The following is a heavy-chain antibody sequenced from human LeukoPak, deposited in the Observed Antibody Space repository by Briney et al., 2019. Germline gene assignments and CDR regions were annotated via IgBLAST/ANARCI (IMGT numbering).Heavy chain of an antibody. CDR1: GFTFSSYS. D-gene: IGHD6-13*01. Sequence: GGSLRLSCAASGFTFSSYSMNWVRQAPGKGLEWVSSISSSSSYIYYADSVKGRFTISRDNSKNTLYLQMNSLRAEDTAVYYCAKDFFYGSSWYKPFDYWGQGTLVTVSS. J-gene: IGHJ4*02. CDR3: AKDFFYGSSWYKPFDY. CDR2: ISSSSSYI. V-gene: IGHV3-21*04.